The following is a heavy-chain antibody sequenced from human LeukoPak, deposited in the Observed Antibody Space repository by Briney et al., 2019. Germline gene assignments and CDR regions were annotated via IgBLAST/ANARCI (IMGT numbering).Heavy chain of an antibody. D-gene: IGHD3-10*01. CDR2: ISSSGSTI. V-gene: IGHV3-11*04. CDR1: GFTFSDYY. J-gene: IGHJ5*01. Sequence: KAGGSLSLSCAASGFTFSDYYMSWIRQAPGKGLEGVSYISSSGSTIYYADSVKGRFTISRDNAKNSLYLQMDSLRADDTAVYYCARDRVVSGRFGEVASWGQGTLVTVSS. CDR3: ARDRVVSGRFGEVAS.